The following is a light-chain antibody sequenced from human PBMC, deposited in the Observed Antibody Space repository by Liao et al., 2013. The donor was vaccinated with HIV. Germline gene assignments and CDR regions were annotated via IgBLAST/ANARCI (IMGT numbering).Light chain of an antibody. CDR3: QAWDSSNVVV. Sequence: SYELTQPPSVSVSPGQTASITCSGDKLGDKYACWYQQKPGQSPVLVIYQDSKRPSGISERFSGSNSGNTATLTISGTQATDEADYYCQAWDSSNVVVFGGGTKLTVL. J-gene: IGLJ2*01. V-gene: IGLV3-1*01. CDR2: QDS. CDR1: KLGDKY.